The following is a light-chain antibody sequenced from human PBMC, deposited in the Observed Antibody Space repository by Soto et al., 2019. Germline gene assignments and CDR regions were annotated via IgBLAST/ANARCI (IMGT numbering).Light chain of an antibody. V-gene: IGLV2-14*03. Sequence: SELTRPASGYGAAVHSITISCTGTSSDVGGYNYVSWYQHHPGKAPKLMIYDVSNRPSGVSNRFSGSKSGNTASLTISGLQPEDEADYYCCSYTTSNTRQIIFGTGTKVTVL. CDR3: CSYTTSNTRQII. CDR1: SSDVGGYNY. CDR2: DVS. J-gene: IGLJ1*01.